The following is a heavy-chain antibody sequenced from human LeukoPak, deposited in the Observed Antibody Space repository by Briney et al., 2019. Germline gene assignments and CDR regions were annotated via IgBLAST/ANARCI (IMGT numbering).Heavy chain of an antibody. V-gene: IGHV1-8*02. Sequence: ASVKVSCKASGYTFTGYYMHWVRQAPGQGLEWMGWMNPNSGNTGYAQKFQGRVTMTRNTSISTAYMELSSLRSEDAAVYYCARWRWLHYYMDVWGKGTTVTVSS. D-gene: IGHD5-24*01. CDR1: GYTFTGYY. CDR3: ARWRWLHYYMDV. J-gene: IGHJ6*03. CDR2: MNPNSGNT.